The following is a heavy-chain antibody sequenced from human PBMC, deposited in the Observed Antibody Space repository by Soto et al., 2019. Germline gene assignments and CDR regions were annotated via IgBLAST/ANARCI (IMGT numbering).Heavy chain of an antibody. CDR2: ILSDGSKQ. V-gene: IGHV3-30-3*01. CDR1: RFTFSYYA. J-gene: IGHJ3*02. CDR3: VRTIALAGHDAFDM. D-gene: IGHD6-19*01. Sequence: QVQLVESGGGVVQPGRSLRLSCAASRFTFSYYAMHWIRQAPGKGLEWMAVILSDGSKQYYAESVMGRFTISRDNSKSTLYLQMNSLRVEDTVVYYCVRTIALAGHDAFDMWGQGTMVTVSS.